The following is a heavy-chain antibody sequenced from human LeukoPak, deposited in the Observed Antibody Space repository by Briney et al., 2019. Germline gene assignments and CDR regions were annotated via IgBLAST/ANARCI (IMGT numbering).Heavy chain of an antibody. J-gene: IGHJ4*02. CDR1: GFTFSSYA. CDR2: ISSSSRYI. CDR3: ARNGIDCRGTACYDN. V-gene: IGHV3-23*01. Sequence: QSGGSLRLSCAASGFTFSSYAMSWVRQAPGKGLEWVSSISSSSRYIYYADSVKGRFTISRDNSKNTLYLQMNSLRAEDTAVYYCARNGIDCRGTACYDNWGQGTLVTVSS. D-gene: IGHD2-15*01.